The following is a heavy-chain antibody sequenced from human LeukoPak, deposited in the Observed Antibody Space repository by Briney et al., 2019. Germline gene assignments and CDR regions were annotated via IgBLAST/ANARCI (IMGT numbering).Heavy chain of an antibody. Sequence: PGGSLRLSCATSGFSFSNYWMSWVRQAPGKGLEWVSSISSSSSYIYYADSVKGRFTISRDNAKNSLYLQMNSLRAEDTAVYYCARVFWEKDGFIGAFDIWGQGTMVTVSS. CDR3: ARVFWEKDGFIGAFDI. CDR2: ISSSSSYI. J-gene: IGHJ3*02. D-gene: IGHD3-3*01. CDR1: GFSFSNYW. V-gene: IGHV3-21*01.